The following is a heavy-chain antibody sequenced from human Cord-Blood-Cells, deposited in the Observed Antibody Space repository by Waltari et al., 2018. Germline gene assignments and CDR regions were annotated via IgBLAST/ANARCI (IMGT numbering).Heavy chain of an antibody. V-gene: IGHV1-69*09. Sequence: QVQLVQSGAEVKKPGSSVKVSCKASGGTFSSYAISWVRQAPGQGLEWMGRIIPILGIANYAQKFQGRVTITADKSTSTAYMELSSLRSEDTAMYYCASHQDIVVVPAAIDYWGQGTLVTVSS. D-gene: IGHD2-2*01. J-gene: IGHJ4*02. CDR1: GGTFSSYA. CDR3: ASHQDIVVVPAAIDY. CDR2: IIPILGIA.